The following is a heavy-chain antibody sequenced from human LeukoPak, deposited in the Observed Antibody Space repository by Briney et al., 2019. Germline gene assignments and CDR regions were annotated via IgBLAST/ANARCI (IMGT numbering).Heavy chain of an antibody. V-gene: IGHV3-23*01. CDR2: FSDIA. J-gene: IGHJ3*02. Sequence: GGSLRLSCAASGFTFSNYSMNWVRQAPGKGLEWVSSFSDIAYYADSVKGRFTISRDNTKNTLYLQMDSLRAEDTAVYYCAKRLNSFAFDIRGQGTMVTVSS. D-gene: IGHD2-21*01. CDR3: AKRLNSFAFDI. CDR1: GFTFSNYS.